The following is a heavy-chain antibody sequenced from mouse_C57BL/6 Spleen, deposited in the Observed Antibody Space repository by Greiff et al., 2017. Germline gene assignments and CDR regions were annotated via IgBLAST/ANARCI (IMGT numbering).Heavy chain of an antibody. D-gene: IGHD1-1*01. CDR1: GYSFTSYY. Sequence: VQLQESGPELVKPGASVKISCKASGYSFTSYYIHWVKQRPGQGLEWIGWIYPGSGNAKYNEKLKAKATLTADTSSSNAYLQLSSLTSEDSAVFYCARRDYGRGFDYWGQGTTLTVAS. CDR3: ARRDYGRGFDY. CDR2: IYPGSGNA. J-gene: IGHJ2*01. V-gene: IGHV1-66*01.